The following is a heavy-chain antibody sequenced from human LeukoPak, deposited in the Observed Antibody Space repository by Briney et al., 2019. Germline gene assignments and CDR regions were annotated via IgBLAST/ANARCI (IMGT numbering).Heavy chain of an antibody. J-gene: IGHJ4*02. D-gene: IGHD6-19*01. CDR1: GGSISSSSYY. V-gene: IGHV4-39*07. CDR3: ASRSSGLLRDY. CDR2: IYYSGST. Sequence: PSETLSLTCTVSGGSISSSSYYWGWIRQPPGKGLEWIGSIYYSGSTYYNPSLKSRVTISVDTSKNQFSLKLSSVTAADTAVYYCASRSSGLLRDYWGQGTLVTVSS.